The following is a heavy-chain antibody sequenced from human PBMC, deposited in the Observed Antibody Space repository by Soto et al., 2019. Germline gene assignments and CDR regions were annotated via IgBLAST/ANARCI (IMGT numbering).Heavy chain of an antibody. Sequence: PSETLSLTCVVSGGSIITSNLWNWVRQPPGKGLEWIGEIYHTGAINYNPSFTSRVTVSVDKSKNQFSLSLTSVTAADTAVYYCARRQRGGDHDYCYFDLWGRGTLVTVSS. CDR3: ARRQRGGDHDYCYFDL. CDR1: GGSIITSNL. J-gene: IGHJ2*01. CDR2: IYHTGAI. V-gene: IGHV4-4*02. D-gene: IGHD2-21*01.